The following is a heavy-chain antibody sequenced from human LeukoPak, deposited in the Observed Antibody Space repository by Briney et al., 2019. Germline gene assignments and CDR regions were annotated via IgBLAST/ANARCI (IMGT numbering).Heavy chain of an antibody. CDR1: GFSVSNNY. V-gene: IGHV3-66*01. CDR3: ASDSYSPEYFQH. Sequence: GGSLRLSCAASGFSVSNNYMSWVRQAPGKGLEWVSVIYSGGSTFYADSVKGGFTISRDNSKNTLYLQMNSLRAEDTAVYYCASDSYSPEYFQHWGQGTLVTVSS. CDR2: IYSGGST. D-gene: IGHD2-15*01. J-gene: IGHJ1*01.